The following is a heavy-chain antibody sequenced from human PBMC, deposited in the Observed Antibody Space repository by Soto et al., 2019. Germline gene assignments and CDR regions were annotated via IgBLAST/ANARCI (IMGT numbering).Heavy chain of an antibody. Sequence: GGSLRLSCAASGFTFSSYAMSWVRQAPGKGLEWVSAISGSGGSTYYADSVKGRFTISRDNSKNTLYLQMNSLRAEDTAVYYCAKDWRDSGGPSYYYYMDVWGKGTTVTVSS. J-gene: IGHJ6*03. V-gene: IGHV3-23*01. CDR3: AKDWRDSGGPSYYYYMDV. CDR2: ISGSGGST. D-gene: IGHD2-15*01. CDR1: GFTFSSYA.